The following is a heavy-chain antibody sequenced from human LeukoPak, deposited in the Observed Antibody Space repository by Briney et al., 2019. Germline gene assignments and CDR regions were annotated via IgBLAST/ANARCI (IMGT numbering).Heavy chain of an antibody. J-gene: IGHJ4*02. V-gene: IGHV3-21*01. D-gene: IGHD1-14*01. Sequence: PGGSLRLSCAASGFTFSSYSMNWVRQAPGKGLEWVSSISSSSSYIYYADSVKGRFTISRDNAKNLLYLQMNSLRAEDTAVYYCASSDRGPHYFDYWGQGTLVTVSS. CDR2: ISSSSSYI. CDR3: ASSDRGPHYFDY. CDR1: GFTFSSYS.